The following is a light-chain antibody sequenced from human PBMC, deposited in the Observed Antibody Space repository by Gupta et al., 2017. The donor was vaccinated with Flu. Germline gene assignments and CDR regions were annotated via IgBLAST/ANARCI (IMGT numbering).Light chain of an antibody. CDR3: SSYTTSGSVL. V-gene: IGLV2-14*03. CDR2: EGT. CDR1: YNDGGGYNY. Sequence: SITISCTGTYNDGGGYNYVSWYHQYPGKAPCLIIYEGTSRPSGVSHRFFASKSGVTASLTISGLEADDEGDYYCSSYTTSGSVLCGGGTKVTVL. J-gene: IGLJ2*01.